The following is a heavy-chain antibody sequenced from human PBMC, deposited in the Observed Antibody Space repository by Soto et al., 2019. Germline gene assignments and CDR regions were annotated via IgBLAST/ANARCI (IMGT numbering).Heavy chain of an antibody. J-gene: IGHJ4*02. Sequence: NPSETLSLTCTVSGDSMSGYYWTWFRQPPGKGLEWVGYIYYTGSTKYNPSLKSRVTVSVDTSKNQFSLILSSVTAADTAVYYCARISRSPNSGYFDYWCQGALVTVSS. CDR1: GDSMSGYY. D-gene: IGHD7-27*01. CDR2: IYYTGST. V-gene: IGHV4-59*01. CDR3: ARISRSPNSGYFDY.